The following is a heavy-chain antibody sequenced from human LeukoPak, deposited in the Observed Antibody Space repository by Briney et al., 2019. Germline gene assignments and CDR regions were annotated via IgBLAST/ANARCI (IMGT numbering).Heavy chain of an antibody. J-gene: IGHJ5*02. V-gene: IGHV4-34*09. D-gene: IGHD3-3*01. CDR3: ARELRFLEWTHNWFDP. CDR1: GGSFSGYY. CDR2: INHSGST. Sequence: PSETLSLTCAVYGGSFSGYYWSWIRQPPGKGLEWIGEINHSGSTYYNPSLKSRVTISVDTSKNQFSLKLSSVTAADTAVYYCARELRFLEWTHNWFDPWGQGTLVTVSS.